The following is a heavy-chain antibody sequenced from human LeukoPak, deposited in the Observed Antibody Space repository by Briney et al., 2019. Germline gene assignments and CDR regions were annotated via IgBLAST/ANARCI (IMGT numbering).Heavy chain of an antibody. Sequence: PSETLSLTCTVSGGSISSYYWSWIRQPPGKGLEWIGYIYYSGSTNYNPSLKSRVTISVDTSKNQFSLKLSSVTAADTAVYYCATLKGDYYDFWSGYHQFDYWGQGTLVTVSS. V-gene: IGHV4-59*08. CDR3: ATLKGDYYDFWSGYHQFDY. D-gene: IGHD3-3*01. J-gene: IGHJ4*02. CDR2: IYYSGST. CDR1: GGSISSYY.